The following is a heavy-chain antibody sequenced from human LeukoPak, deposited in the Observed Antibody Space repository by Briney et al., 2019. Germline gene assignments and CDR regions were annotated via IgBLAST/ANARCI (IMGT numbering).Heavy chain of an antibody. Sequence: GGSLRLSCAASGFTFSSYWMHWVRQAPGKGLVWVSRINSDGSSTSYADSVKGRFTISRDNAKNTLYLQMNSLRAEDTAVYYCARVGRSAYSYGPLFDYWGQGTLVTVSS. CDR3: ARVGRSAYSYGPLFDY. J-gene: IGHJ4*02. D-gene: IGHD5-18*01. CDR2: INSDGSST. V-gene: IGHV3-74*01. CDR1: GFTFSSYW.